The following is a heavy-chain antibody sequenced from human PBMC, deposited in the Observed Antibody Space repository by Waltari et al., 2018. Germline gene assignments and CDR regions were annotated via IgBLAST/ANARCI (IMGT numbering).Heavy chain of an antibody. CDR3: ARLRASLTGFGPYGLDV. V-gene: IGHV7-4-1*02. CDR1: GYTFSDYA. D-gene: IGHD3-9*01. J-gene: IGHJ6*02. CDR2: INTNTGNP. Sequence: QVQLVQSGSELKKPGASGEVSCSASGYTFSDYALHWGRQAPGQGPEWMGWINTNTGNPTYAQDFTGRFVFSLDASVSTAYLLITGLKADDTAVYYCARLRASLTGFGPYGLDVWGQGTKVTVSS.